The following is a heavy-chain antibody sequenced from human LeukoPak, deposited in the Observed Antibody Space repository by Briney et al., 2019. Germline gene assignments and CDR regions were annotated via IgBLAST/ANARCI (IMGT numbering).Heavy chain of an antibody. J-gene: IGHJ4*02. V-gene: IGHV5-51*01. CDR3: ARGPIAARPGYFDY. D-gene: IGHD6-6*01. Sequence: GESLKISCKASGYSFSNYWIGWVRQMPGKGLEWMGIIYPGDSDTRYSPSFQGQVTISADKSISTAYLQWSSLKASDTAMYYCARGPIAARPGYFDYWGQGTLVTVSS. CDR1: GYSFSNYW. CDR2: IYPGDSDT.